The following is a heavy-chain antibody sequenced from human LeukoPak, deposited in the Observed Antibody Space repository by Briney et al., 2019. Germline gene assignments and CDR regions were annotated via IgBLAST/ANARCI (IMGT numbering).Heavy chain of an antibody. D-gene: IGHD6-13*01. CDR3: AASIAAAGGRNFDY. J-gene: IGHJ4*02. CDR1: GYTFTGYY. Sequence: ASVKVSCKASGYTFTGYYMHWVRQAPGQGLEWMGRINPNSGGTNYAQKFQGRVTMTRDTSISTAYKELSRLRSDDTAVYYCAASIAAAGGRNFDYWGQGTLVTVSS. CDR2: INPNSGGT. V-gene: IGHV1-2*06.